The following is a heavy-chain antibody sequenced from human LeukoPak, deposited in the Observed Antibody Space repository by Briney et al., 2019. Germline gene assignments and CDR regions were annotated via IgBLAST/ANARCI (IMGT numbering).Heavy chain of an antibody. CDR3: VSPRGLSYGYFDY. J-gene: IGHJ4*02. Sequence: PSETLSPTCTVSGGSISSSSAYWGWIRQPPGKGLEWIGSIYYSKNTYYNPSLRSRVTISADTSKNQFSLTLGSVSATDTAVYYCVSPRGLSYGYFDYWGQGSLVTVSS. V-gene: IGHV4-39*01. D-gene: IGHD5-18*01. CDR1: GGSISSSSAY. CDR2: IYYSKNT.